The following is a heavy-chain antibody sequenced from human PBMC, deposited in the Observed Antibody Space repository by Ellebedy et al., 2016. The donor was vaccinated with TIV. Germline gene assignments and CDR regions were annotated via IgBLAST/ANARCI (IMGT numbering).Heavy chain of an antibody. CDR1: GFTFSSYS. D-gene: IGHD3-22*01. J-gene: IGHJ4*02. CDR2: IRYDGSNK. Sequence: GESLKISCAASGFTFSSYSMNWVRQAPGKGLEWVAFIRYDGSNKYYADSVKGRFTISRDNSKNTLYLQMNSLRAEDTAVYYCAGGVYDSSGYYYPGPDYWGQGTLVTVSS. V-gene: IGHV3-30*02. CDR3: AGGVYDSSGYYYPGPDY.